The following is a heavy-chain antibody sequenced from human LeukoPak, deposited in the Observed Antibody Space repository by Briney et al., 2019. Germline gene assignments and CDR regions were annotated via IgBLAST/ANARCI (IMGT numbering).Heavy chain of an antibody. J-gene: IGHJ6*03. V-gene: IGHV3-30-3*01. CDR2: ISYDGSNK. CDR1: GFTFSSYA. D-gene: IGHD2/OR15-2a*01. Sequence: GGSLRLSCAASGFTFSSYAMHWVRQAPGKGLEWVAVISYDGSNKYYADSVRGRFTISRDNSKNTLYLQMNSLRAEDTAVYYCAKDKPEYGEGYYYMDVWGKGTTVTVSS. CDR3: AKDKPEYGEGYYYMDV.